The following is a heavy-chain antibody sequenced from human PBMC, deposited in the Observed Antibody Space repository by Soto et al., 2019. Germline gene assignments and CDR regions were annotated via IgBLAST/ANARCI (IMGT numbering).Heavy chain of an antibody. CDR3: ALGGDPGRYFDY. CDR1: GFSLSNARMG. CDR2: IFSNDEK. J-gene: IGHJ4*02. V-gene: IGHV2-26*01. D-gene: IGHD3-10*01. Sequence: SGPALVNPTEPLTLTCTVSGFSLSNARMGVSGIRQPPGKALEWLAHIFSNDEKSYSTSLKSRLTISKDTSKSQVVLTMTNMDPVDTATYYCALGGDPGRYFDYWGQGTLVTVST.